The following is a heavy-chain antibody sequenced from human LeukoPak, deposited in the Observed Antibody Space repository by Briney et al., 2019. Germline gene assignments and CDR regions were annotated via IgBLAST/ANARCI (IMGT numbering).Heavy chain of an antibody. CDR3: ARRDYYGSGFEFDP. J-gene: IGHJ5*02. CDR2: INHSGST. V-gene: IGHV4-34*01. Sequence: SETLSLTCAVYGGSLSGYYWSWIRQPPGKGLEWIGEINHSGSTNYNPSLKSRVTISVDTSKNQFSLKLSSVTAADTAVYYCARRDYYGSGFEFDPWGQGTLVTVSS. D-gene: IGHD3-10*01. CDR1: GGSLSGYY.